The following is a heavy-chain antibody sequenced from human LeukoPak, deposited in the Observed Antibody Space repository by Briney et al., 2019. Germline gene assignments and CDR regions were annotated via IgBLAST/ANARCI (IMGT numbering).Heavy chain of an antibody. V-gene: IGHV3-48*03. CDR2: ISSSGSTI. J-gene: IGHJ4*02. CDR3: ARWNYGSGSRADY. CDR1: GFTFSSYE. D-gene: IGHD3-10*01. Sequence: PGGSLRLSCAASGFTFSSYEMNWVRQAPGKGLEWVSYISSSGSTIYYADSVKGRFTISRDNAKNSLYLQMNSLRAEDTAVYYCARWNYGSGSRADYWGQGTLVTVSS.